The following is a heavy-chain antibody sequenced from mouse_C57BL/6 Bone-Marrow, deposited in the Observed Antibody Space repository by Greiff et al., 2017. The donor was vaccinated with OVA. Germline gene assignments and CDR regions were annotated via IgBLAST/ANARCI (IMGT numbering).Heavy chain of an antibody. CDR2: IRLKSDNYAT. CDR1: GFTFSNYW. V-gene: IGHV6-3*01. CDR3: TGRGDAY. J-gene: IGHJ3*01. Sequence: EVKVEESGGGLVQPGGSMKLSCVASGFTFSNYWMNWVRQSPEKGLEWVAQIRLKSDNYATHYAESVKGRFTISRDDSKSSVYLQMNNLRAEDTGIYYCTGRGDAYWGQGTLVTVSA.